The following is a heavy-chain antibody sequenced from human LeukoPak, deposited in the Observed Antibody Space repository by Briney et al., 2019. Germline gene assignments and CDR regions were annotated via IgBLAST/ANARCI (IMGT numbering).Heavy chain of an antibody. V-gene: IGHV3-43*01. CDR3: AKDAGWLLFHSYLDY. CDR1: GFTFDDYS. J-gene: IGHJ4*02. D-gene: IGHD5-24*01. Sequence: GGSLRLSCAASGFTFDDYSMHWVRQAPGKGLEWVSFITWDGTSTYYADAVKGRFTVSRDNSKTSLYLQMDSLRIGDTAFYYCAKDAGWLLFHSYLDYWGLGTLVTVSS. CDR2: ITWDGTST.